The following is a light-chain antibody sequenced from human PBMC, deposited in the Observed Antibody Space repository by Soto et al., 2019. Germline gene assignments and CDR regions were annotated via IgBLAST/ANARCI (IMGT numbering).Light chain of an antibody. V-gene: IGKV1-39*01. CDR2: AAS. Sequence: DIQMTQSPSSLSASVGDRVTITCRASQSISSYLNWYQQKPGKAPKLLIYAASSLQSGVPSRFSGSGSGTDFTLTISSLQPEDFATYYCQKYNRAPLTFGGGTKVEIK. CDR1: QSISSY. J-gene: IGKJ4*01. CDR3: QKYNRAPLT.